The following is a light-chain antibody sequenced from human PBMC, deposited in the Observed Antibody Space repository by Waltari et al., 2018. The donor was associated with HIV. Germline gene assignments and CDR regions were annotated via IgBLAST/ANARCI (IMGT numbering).Light chain of an antibody. CDR2: DVD. CDR1: DSHPRDTNF. Sequence: QSALTQPRSVSGSPGQTVSMSCTGADSHPRDTNFVSWYQQHAGRPPKVVIFDVDKRPSDVSSRLSASKSGDTASLTISGLQPDDEAFYYCSAYLASSSWVFGGGT. CDR3: SAYLASSSWV. J-gene: IGLJ3*02. V-gene: IGLV2-11*01.